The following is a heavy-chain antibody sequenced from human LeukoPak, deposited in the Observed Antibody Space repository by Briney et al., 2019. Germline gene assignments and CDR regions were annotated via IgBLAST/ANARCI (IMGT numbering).Heavy chain of an antibody. V-gene: IGHV4-39*07. CDR3: ARYIVVVVAATPRNNWFDP. Sequence: SETLSLTCTVSGGSISSSSYYWGWIRQPPGKGLEWIGSIYYSGSTYYNPSLKSRVTISVDTSKNQFSLKLSSVTAADTAVYYCARYIVVVVAATPRNNWFDPWGQGTLVTVSS. J-gene: IGHJ5*02. D-gene: IGHD2-15*01. CDR2: IYYSGST. CDR1: GGSISSSSYY.